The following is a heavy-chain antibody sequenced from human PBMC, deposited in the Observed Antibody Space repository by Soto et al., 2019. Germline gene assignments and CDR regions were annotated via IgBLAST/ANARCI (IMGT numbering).Heavy chain of an antibody. J-gene: IGHJ6*02. CDR1: DGSISSGDYY. CDR2: IYYSGTT. CDR3: ARDRYYGRGNYYTFCFGMDV. V-gene: IGHV4-30-4*01. Sequence: PSETLSLTCTVSDGSISSGDYYWSWIRQPPGKGLEWIGNIYYSGTTYYNPSLKSRVSISLDTAKNQFSLKLSSVTAADTAVYFCARDRYYGRGNYYTFCFGMDVWGQGTTVTVSS. D-gene: IGHD3-10*01.